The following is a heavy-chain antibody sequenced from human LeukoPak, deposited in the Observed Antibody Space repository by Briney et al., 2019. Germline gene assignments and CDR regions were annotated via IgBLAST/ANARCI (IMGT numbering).Heavy chain of an antibody. CDR3: AKDGCSSTSCSDY. V-gene: IGHV4-59*12. D-gene: IGHD2-2*01. Sequence: ASETLSLTCTVSGVSISSYYWSWIRQPPGKGLEWIGYIYYSGSTNYNPSLKSRVTISVDTSKNQFSLKLSSVTAADTAVYYCAKDGCSSTSCSDYWGQGTLVTVSS. J-gene: IGHJ4*02. CDR1: GVSISSYY. CDR2: IYYSGST.